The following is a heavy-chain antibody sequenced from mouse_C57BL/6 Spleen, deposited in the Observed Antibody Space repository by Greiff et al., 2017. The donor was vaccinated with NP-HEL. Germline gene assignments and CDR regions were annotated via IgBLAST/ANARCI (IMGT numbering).Heavy chain of an antibody. CDR1: GYTFTDYE. Sequence: VQLQQSGAELVRPGASVTLSCKASGYTFTDYEMHWVKQTPVHGLEWIGAIDPETGGTAYNQKFKGKAILTADKSSSTAYMELRSLTSEDSAVYYCTRSGDYPWFAYWGQGTLVTVSA. D-gene: IGHD2-13*01. CDR3: TRSGDYPWFAY. CDR2: IDPETGGT. J-gene: IGHJ3*01. V-gene: IGHV1-15*01.